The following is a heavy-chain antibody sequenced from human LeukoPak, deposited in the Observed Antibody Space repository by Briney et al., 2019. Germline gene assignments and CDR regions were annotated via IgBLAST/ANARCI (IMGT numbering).Heavy chain of an antibody. J-gene: IGHJ4*02. CDR2: ISSRGITS. V-gene: IGHV3-23*01. Sequence: GGSLRLSCAASGFTFSSYAMTWVRQAPGKGLEWVSAISSRGITSYYADSVKGRFTISRDNSNNTLFLQMNSLRAEDTAVYYCAKDPQGDVDRYGSGSYYLYWGQGTLVTVSS. CDR3: AKDPQGDVDRYGSGSYYLY. CDR1: GFTFSSYA. D-gene: IGHD3-10*01.